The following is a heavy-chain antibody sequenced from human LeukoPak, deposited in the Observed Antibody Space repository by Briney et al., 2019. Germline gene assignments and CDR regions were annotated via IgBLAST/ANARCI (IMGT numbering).Heavy chain of an antibody. CDR3: ARHDYYDSSGQINWYFDL. V-gene: IGHV1-69*13. CDR2: IIPIFGTA. Sequence: SVKVSCKASGGTFSSYAISWVRQATGQGLEWMGGIIPIFGTANYAQKFQGRVTITADESTSTAYMELSSLRSEDTAVYYCARHDYYDSSGQINWYFDLWGRGTLVTVSS. J-gene: IGHJ2*01. D-gene: IGHD3-22*01. CDR1: GGTFSSYA.